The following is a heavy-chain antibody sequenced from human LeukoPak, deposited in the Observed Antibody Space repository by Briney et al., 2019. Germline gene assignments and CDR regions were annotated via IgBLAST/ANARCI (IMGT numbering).Heavy chain of an antibody. J-gene: IGHJ4*02. CDR2: MNPNSGNT. CDR3: ARDELPWLRLGELSFRSTPDY. CDR1: GYTFTSYD. D-gene: IGHD3-16*02. V-gene: IGHV1-8*01. Sequence: ASVKVSCKASGYTFTSYDINWVRQATGQGLEWMGWMNPNSGNTGYAQKFQGRVTMTRNTSISTAYMELSSLRSEDTAVYYCARDELPWLRLGELSFRSTPDYWGQGTLVTVSS.